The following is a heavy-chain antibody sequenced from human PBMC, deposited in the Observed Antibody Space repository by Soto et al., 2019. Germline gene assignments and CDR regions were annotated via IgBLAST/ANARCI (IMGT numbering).Heavy chain of an antibody. V-gene: IGHV1-69*12. D-gene: IGHD5-12*01. CDR1: GGTFSSSA. CDR2: IIPIFRTP. Sequence: QVQLVQSGAEVKKPGSSVKVSCKVSGGTFSSSAISWVRQDPGQGLEWMGGIIPIFRTPDYSQNFQGRVTITADESTTTAYMELSSLRSEDTAVYYCARPKDRLRFGVNYYYEMDVWGQGTTVTVSS. J-gene: IGHJ6*02. CDR3: ARPKDRLRFGVNYYYEMDV.